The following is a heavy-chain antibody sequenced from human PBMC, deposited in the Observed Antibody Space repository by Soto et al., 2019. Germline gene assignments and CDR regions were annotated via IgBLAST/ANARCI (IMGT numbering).Heavy chain of an antibody. CDR2: IYHSGST. V-gene: IGHV4-4*02. CDR1: GGSISSSNG. D-gene: IGHD6-6*01. Sequence: PSETLSLTGAVSGGSISSSNGWSWVRQPPGKGLEWIGEIYHSGSTNYNPSLKSRVTISVDTSKNQFSLKLSSVTAADTAVYYCARRLTGSSSSPYYYYYYGMDVWGQGTTVTVSS. J-gene: IGHJ6*02. CDR3: ARRLTGSSSSPYYYYYYGMDV.